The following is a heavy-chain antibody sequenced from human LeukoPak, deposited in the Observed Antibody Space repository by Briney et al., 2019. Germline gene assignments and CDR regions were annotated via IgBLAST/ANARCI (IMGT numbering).Heavy chain of an antibody. V-gene: IGHV4-4*07. CDR2: IYTSGST. CDR3: AANYYDSSGYQS. Sequence: SETLSLTCTVSGGSISSYYWSWIRQPAGKGLEWIGHIYTSGSTNYNPSLKSRVTMSVDTSKNQFSLKLSSVTAADTAVYYCAANYYDSSGYQSWGQGTLVTVSS. CDR1: GGSISSYY. J-gene: IGHJ5*02. D-gene: IGHD3-22*01.